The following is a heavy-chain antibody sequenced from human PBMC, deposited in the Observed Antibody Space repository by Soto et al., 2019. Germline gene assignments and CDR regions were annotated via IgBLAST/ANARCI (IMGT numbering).Heavy chain of an antibody. CDR2: ISWNSGSI. CDR3: AKESMKYSYGFEFDY. Sequence: GGSLRLSCAASGFTFDDYAMHWVRQAPGKGLEWVSGISWNSGSIGYADSVKGRFTISRDNAKKSLYLQMNSLRAEDTALYYCAKESMKYSYGFEFDYWGQGTLVTVSS. V-gene: IGHV3-9*01. D-gene: IGHD5-18*01. CDR1: GFTFDDYA. J-gene: IGHJ4*02.